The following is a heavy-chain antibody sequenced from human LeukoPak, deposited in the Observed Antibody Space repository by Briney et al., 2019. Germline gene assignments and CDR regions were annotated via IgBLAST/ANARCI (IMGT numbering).Heavy chain of an antibody. CDR1: GGSISSSNW. V-gene: IGHV4-4*02. CDR3: ARGRDGYNWYFDY. D-gene: IGHD5-24*01. CDR2: IYHSGST. J-gene: IGHJ4*02. Sequence: SGTLSLTCDVSGGSISSSNWWSWVRQPPGKGLEWIGEIYHSGSTNYNPSLKSRVTISVDKSKNQFSMKLSSVTAADTAVYYCARGRDGYNWYFDYWGQGTLVTVSS.